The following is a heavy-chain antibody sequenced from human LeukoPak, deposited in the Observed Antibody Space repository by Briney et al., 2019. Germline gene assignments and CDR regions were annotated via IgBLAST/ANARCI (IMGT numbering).Heavy chain of an antibody. CDR1: GGSFSGYY. D-gene: IGHD5-18*01. CDR3: ARRYDYYDY. V-gene: IGHV4-34*01. Sequence: SETLSLTCAVYGGSFSGYYWIWIRQPPGKGLEWIGEINHSGSTNYNPSHKSRVTISVDTSKNQFSLKLSSVTAADTAVYYCARRYDYYDYWGQGTLVTVSS. CDR2: INHSGST. J-gene: IGHJ4*02.